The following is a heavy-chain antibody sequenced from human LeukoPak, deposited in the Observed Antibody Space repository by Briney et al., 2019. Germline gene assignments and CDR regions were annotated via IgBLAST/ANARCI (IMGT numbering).Heavy chain of an antibody. V-gene: IGHV3-7*01. Sequence: GGSLRLSCAASGFTFSSYWMTWVRQAPGKGLEWVANIKQDGSEKYYVDSVKGRFTISRDNAKNSLYLQMNSLRAEDTAVYYCARGSVSSSWRYYYYMDVWGKGTTVTVSS. J-gene: IGHJ6*03. CDR1: GFTFSSYW. D-gene: IGHD6-6*01. CDR3: ARGSVSSSWRYYYYMDV. CDR2: IKQDGSEK.